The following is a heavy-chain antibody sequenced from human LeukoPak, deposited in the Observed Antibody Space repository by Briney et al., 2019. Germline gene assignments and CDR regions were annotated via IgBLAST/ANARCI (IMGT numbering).Heavy chain of an antibody. CDR2: INDSGSS. J-gene: IGHJ4*02. Sequence: PSETLSLTCAVYGGSFSGYYWSWIRQPPGKGLEWIGEINDSGSSNYNPSLKSRVTISVDTSKNQFSLELSSVTAADTAVYYCARVVYCGGECYSHFDHWGPGTLVTVSS. CDR3: ARVVYCGGECYSHFDH. V-gene: IGHV4-34*01. CDR1: GGSFSGYY. D-gene: IGHD2-21*01.